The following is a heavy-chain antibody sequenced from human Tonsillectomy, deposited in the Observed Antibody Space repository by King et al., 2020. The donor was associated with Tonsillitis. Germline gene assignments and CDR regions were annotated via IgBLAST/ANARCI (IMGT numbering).Heavy chain of an antibody. CDR2: INAGNGNT. J-gene: IGHJ4*02. CDR1: GYTFTSYA. D-gene: IGHD5-18*01. V-gene: IGHV1-3*01. Sequence: QLVQSGAEVKKPGASVKVSCQASGYTFTSYAMHWVRQAPGQRLEWMGWINAGNGNTKYSQKFQGRVTITRDTSASTAYMELSSLRSEDTAVYYCARTTTAMVTVFDYWGQGTLVTVSS. CDR3: ARTTTAMVTVFDY.